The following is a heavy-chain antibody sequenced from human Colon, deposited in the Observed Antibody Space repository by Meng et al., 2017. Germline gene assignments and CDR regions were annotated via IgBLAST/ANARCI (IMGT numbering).Heavy chain of an antibody. V-gene: IGHV4-59*06. J-gene: IGHJ5*02. CDR2: TYYTGNT. CDR1: NGSINSYY. CDR3: ARAGLGNWFDP. Sequence: QVQLQESGPGLVKPSETLSLTCTVSNGSINSYYWRWIRQPPGKGLEWAGYTYYTGNTYYNPSLKGRLTISVDTSKNQFSLKLSSVTAADTAVYYCARAGLGNWFDPWGQGTLVTVSS. D-gene: IGHD6-19*01.